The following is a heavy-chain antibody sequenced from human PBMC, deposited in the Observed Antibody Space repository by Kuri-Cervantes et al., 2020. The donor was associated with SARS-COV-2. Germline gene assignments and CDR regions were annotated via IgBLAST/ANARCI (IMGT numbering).Heavy chain of an antibody. Sequence: GESLKISCAASGFTFSSYAMSWVRQAPGKGLEWVSVIYSGGSTYYADSVKGRFTISRDNVRNTLSLQMNSLRAADTAVYYCAKGGFMVVAGYGMDVWGQGTAVTVSS. CDR1: GFTFSSYA. CDR2: IYSGGST. V-gene: IGHV3-23*03. CDR3: AKGGFMVVAGYGMDV. J-gene: IGHJ6*02. D-gene: IGHD2-15*01.